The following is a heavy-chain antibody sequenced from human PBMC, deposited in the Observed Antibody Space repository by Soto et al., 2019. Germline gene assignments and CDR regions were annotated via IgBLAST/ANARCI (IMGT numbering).Heavy chain of an antibody. V-gene: IGHV3-23*01. Sequence: PGGSLRLSCAASGFTFSSYAMSWVRQAPGKGLEWVSAISGSGGSTYYADSVKGRFTISRDNSKNTLYLQMNSLRAEDTAVYYCAKDPRDYYDSSAHGDLFDPWGQGTLVTVSS. CDR1: GFTFSSYA. CDR3: AKDPRDYYDSSAHGDLFDP. D-gene: IGHD3-22*01. CDR2: ISGSGGST. J-gene: IGHJ5*02.